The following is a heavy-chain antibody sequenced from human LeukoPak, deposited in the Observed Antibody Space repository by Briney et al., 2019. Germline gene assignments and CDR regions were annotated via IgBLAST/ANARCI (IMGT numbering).Heavy chain of an antibody. V-gene: IGHV3-48*04. CDR1: GFTFSSYA. CDR2: ISSSGSTI. J-gene: IGHJ6*02. D-gene: IGHD3-10*01. CDR3: ARIPVLLWFGELPNSPCYYGMDV. Sequence: GGSLRLSCAASGFTFSSYAMSWVRQAPGKGLEWVSYISSSGSTIYYADSVKGRFTISRDNAKNSLYLQMNSLRAEDTAVYYCARIPVLLWFGELPNSPCYYGMDVWGQGTTVTVSS.